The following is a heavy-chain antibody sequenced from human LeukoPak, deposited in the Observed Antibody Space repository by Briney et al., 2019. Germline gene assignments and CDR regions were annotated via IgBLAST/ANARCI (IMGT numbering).Heavy chain of an antibody. CDR3: ARNVVVPGSVDWFDP. CDR2: IYYSGST. J-gene: IGHJ5*02. CDR1: GGSISSSSYY. V-gene: IGHV4-39*07. Sequence: SETLSLTCTVSGGSISSSSYYWGWIRQPPGKGLEWIGSIYYSGSTYYNPSLKSRVTISVDTSKNQFSLKLSSVTAADTAVYYCARNVVVPGSVDWFDPWGQGTLVTVSS. D-gene: IGHD2-2*01.